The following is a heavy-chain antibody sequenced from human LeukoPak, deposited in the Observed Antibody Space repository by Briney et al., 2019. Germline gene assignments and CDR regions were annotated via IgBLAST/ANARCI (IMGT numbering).Heavy chain of an antibody. D-gene: IGHD3-22*01. V-gene: IGHV1-18*01. CDR1: GYTFTSYG. Sequence: GASVKVSCRASGYTFTSYGISWVRQAPGQGLEWMGWISAYNGNTNYAQKLQGRVTMTTDTSTSTAYMELRSLRSDDTAVYYCARGLSAYYDSSGYYGLGYWGQGTLVTVSS. CDR2: ISAYNGNT. J-gene: IGHJ4*02. CDR3: ARGLSAYYDSSGYYGLGY.